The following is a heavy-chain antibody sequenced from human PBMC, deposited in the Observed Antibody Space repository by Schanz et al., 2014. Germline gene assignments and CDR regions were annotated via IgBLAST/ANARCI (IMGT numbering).Heavy chain of an antibody. V-gene: IGHV3-9*01. J-gene: IGHJ1*01. CDR2: MSWNAGSL. D-gene: IGHD2-2*01. Sequence: EVQLVESGGGLVQPGRSLRLSCVASGFRFDDYAMHWVRQAPGKGLEWVSGMSWNAGSLGYGDSVKGRFTISRDNAKNTRYLQVSSLRAEDTALYYCARATAHSSIDRSCSEYFQHWGQGALVTVSS. CDR3: ARATAHSSIDRSCSEYFQH. CDR1: GFRFDDYA.